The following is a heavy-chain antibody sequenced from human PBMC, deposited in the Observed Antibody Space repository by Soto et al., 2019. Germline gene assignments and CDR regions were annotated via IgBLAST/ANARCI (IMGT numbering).Heavy chain of an antibody. CDR2: ISYDGSNK. J-gene: IGHJ5*02. CDR1: GFTFSSYG. D-gene: IGHD6-13*01. V-gene: IGHV3-30*18. Sequence: GGSLRLSCAASGFTFSSYGMHWVRQAPGKGLEWVAVISYDGSNKYYADSVKGRFTISRDNSKNTLYLQMNSLRAEDTAVYYCAKDKSPYSSSWSMSWGQGTLVTVSS. CDR3: AKDKSPYSSSWSMS.